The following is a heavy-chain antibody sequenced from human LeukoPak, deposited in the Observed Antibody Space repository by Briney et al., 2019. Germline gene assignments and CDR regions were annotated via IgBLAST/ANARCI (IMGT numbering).Heavy chain of an antibody. D-gene: IGHD4-23*01. CDR3: ATGRDYRVTGAHFDN. V-gene: IGHV4-59*13. CDR2: IFYGGST. CDR1: GGPLNGYY. Sequence: SETLSLTCTVSGGPLNGYYWNWIRQPPGKGLEWIGFIFYGGSTTYNPSLKTRVTISIDTSKNQFSLNLRSATAADTAVYYCATGRDYRVTGAHFDNWGQGTLVTVSS. J-gene: IGHJ4*02.